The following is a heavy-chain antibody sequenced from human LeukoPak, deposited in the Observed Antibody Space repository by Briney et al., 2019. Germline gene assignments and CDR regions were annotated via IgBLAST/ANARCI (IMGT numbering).Heavy chain of an antibody. J-gene: IGHJ5*02. D-gene: IGHD6-6*01. V-gene: IGHV3-53*01. Sequence: GGSLRLSCAASGFTVSSNYMNWVRQAPGKGLEWVSIIYSGGTTYYADSVKGRFTISRDNSKNTLYLQMNSLRAEDTAVYYCARDPSESGPFDPWGQGTLVTVSS. CDR2: IYSGGTT. CDR1: GFTVSSNY. CDR3: ARDPSESGPFDP.